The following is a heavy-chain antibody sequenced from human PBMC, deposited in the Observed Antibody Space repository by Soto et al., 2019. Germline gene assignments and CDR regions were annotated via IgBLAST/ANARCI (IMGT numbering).Heavy chain of an antibody. CDR3: ARVPLLLIVVVVADYYNWFVP. D-gene: IGHD2-15*01. CDR2: IGTAGDT. CDR1: GFTFSSYD. V-gene: IGHV3-13*04. J-gene: IGHJ5*02. Sequence: PGGSLRLSCAASGFTFSSYDMHWVRQATGKGLEWVSAIGTAGDTYYPGSVKGRFTISRENAKNSLYLQMNSLRAGDTAVYYCARVPLLLIVVVVADYYNWFVPWGQGPLVNAPQ.